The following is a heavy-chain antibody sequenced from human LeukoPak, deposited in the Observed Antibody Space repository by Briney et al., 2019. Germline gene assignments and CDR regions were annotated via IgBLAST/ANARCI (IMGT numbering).Heavy chain of an antibody. D-gene: IGHD3-3*01. CDR3: ARHLFEACCHYYFDY. Sequence: GGSLRLSCAASVFTFSSCWMSWVRQAPGKGLEWVANIKQDGSEKYYVDSVKGRFTISRDNAKDSLYLQMNSLRAEDTAVYYCARHLFEACCHYYFDYWGQGTLVTVSS. J-gene: IGHJ4*02. CDR1: VFTFSSCW. CDR2: IKQDGSEK. V-gene: IGHV3-7*01.